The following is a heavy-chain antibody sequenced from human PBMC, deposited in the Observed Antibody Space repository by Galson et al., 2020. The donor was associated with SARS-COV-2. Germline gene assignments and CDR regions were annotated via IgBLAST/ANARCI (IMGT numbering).Heavy chain of an antibody. CDR1: GFSVSSKY. CDR2: IYYDGNT. J-gene: IGHJ4*02. CDR3: VRDDGTAPYDY. D-gene: IGHD5-18*01. V-gene: IGHV3-53*05. Sequence: METGGSLRLSCAASGFSVSSKYMSWVRQAPGKGLEWVSVIYYDGNTNYADSVRGRFTTSRDTSKNMVYLQMSGLRAEDTAGYYCVRDDGTAPYDYWGQGTLVTVSS.